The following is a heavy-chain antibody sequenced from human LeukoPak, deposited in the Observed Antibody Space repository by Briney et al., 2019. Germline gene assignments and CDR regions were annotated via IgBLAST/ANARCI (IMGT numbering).Heavy chain of an antibody. Sequence: ASVKVSCKASGYTFTSYGISWVRQAPGQGLEWMGWISAYNGNTNHAQKLQGRVTMTTDTSTSTAYMELRSLRSDDTAVYYCARAGDYYDSSGGVHWFDPWGQGTLVTVSS. D-gene: IGHD3-22*01. V-gene: IGHV1-18*01. CDR1: GYTFTSYG. CDR3: ARAGDYYDSSGGVHWFDP. CDR2: ISAYNGNT. J-gene: IGHJ5*02.